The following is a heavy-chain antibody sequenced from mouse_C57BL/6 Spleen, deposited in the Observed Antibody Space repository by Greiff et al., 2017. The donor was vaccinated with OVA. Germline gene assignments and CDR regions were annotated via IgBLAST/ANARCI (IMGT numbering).Heavy chain of an antibody. J-gene: IGHJ1*03. V-gene: IGHV1-82*01. D-gene: IGHD1-1*01. CDR2: IYPGDGDT. CDR3: ARISGSSYGYFDV. CDR1: GYAFSSSW. Sequence: QVQLQQSGPELVKPGASVKISCKASGYAFSSSWMNWVKQRPGKGLEWIGRIYPGDGDTNYNGKFKGKATLTADKSSSTAYMQLSSLTSEDSAVYFCARISGSSYGYFDVWGTGTTVTVSS.